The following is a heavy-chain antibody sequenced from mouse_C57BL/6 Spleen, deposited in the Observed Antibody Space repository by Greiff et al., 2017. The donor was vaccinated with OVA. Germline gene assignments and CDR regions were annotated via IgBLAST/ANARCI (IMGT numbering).Heavy chain of an antibody. Sequence: VQLQQSGAELVRPGASVTLSCKASGYTFTDYEMHWVKQTPVHGLEWIGAIDPETGGTAYNQKFKGKAILTADKSSSTAYMELRSLTSEDSAVYYCRAMITSYYFDDWGQGTTLTVSS. CDR1: GYTFTDYE. J-gene: IGHJ2*01. CDR3: RAMITSYYFDD. CDR2: IDPETGGT. V-gene: IGHV1-15*01. D-gene: IGHD2-4*01.